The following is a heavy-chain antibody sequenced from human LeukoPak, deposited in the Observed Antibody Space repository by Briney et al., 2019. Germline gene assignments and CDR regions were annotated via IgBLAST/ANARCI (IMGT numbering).Heavy chain of an antibody. J-gene: IGHJ3*02. D-gene: IGHD5-24*01. CDR2: MNPNSGNT. CDR3: ARGQRWLQPDAFDI. CDR1: GYTFTSYD. Sequence: ASVKVSCKASGYTFTSYDINWARQATGQGLEWMGWMNPNSGNTGYAQKFQGRVTMTRNTSISTAYMELSSLRSEDTAVYYCARGQRWLQPDAFDIWGQGTMVTVSS. V-gene: IGHV1-8*01.